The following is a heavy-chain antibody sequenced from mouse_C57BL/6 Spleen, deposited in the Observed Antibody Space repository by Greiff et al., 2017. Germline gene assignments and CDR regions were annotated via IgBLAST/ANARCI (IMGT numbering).Heavy chain of an antibody. CDR2: ISSGSSTI. CDR1: GFTFSDYG. V-gene: IGHV5-17*01. Sequence: EVMLVESGGGLVKPGGSLKLSCAASGFTFSDYGMHWVRQAPEKGLEWVAYISSGSSTIHYADTVKGRFTISRDNATNTLFLQMTSLRSEYTAMYYCARSYYGSSHWYFDVWGTGTTVTVSS. D-gene: IGHD1-1*01. CDR3: ARSYYGSSHWYFDV. J-gene: IGHJ1*03.